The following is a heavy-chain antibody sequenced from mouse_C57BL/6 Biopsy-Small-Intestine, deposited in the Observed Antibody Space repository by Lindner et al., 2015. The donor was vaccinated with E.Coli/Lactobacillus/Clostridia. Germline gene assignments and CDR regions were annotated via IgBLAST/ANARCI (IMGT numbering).Heavy chain of an antibody. Sequence: VQLQESGPELVKPGASVKISCKASGYSFTSYYIHWVKQRPGQGLEWIGWVYPGSGNTKYNEKFKGKATLTADTSSSTAYMQLSSLTSEDSAVYYCARSDTTVDWYFDVWGTGTTVTVSS. CDR1: GYSFTSYY. CDR3: ARSDTTVDWYFDV. D-gene: IGHD1-1*01. J-gene: IGHJ1*03. V-gene: IGHV1-66*01. CDR2: VYPGSGNT.